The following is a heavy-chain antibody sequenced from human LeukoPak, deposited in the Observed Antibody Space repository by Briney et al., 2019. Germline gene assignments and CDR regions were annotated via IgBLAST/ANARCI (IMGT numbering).Heavy chain of an antibody. CDR2: FHTSGST. J-gene: IGHJ4*02. Sequence: KPSETLSLTCTVSGGSISSYYWSWIRQPAGKGLEWIGRFHTSGSTNHNPSLKSRVTMSIDTSKNQFSLKLTSVTAADTAVFYCARAQGRDGYNGILEYWGQGALVTVSS. V-gene: IGHV4-4*07. D-gene: IGHD5-24*01. CDR1: GGSISSYY. CDR3: ARAQGRDGYNGILEY.